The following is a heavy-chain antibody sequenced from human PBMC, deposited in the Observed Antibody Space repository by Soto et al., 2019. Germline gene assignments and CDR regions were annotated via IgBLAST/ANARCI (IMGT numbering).Heavy chain of an antibody. V-gene: IGHV1-2*02. D-gene: IGHD6-13*01. J-gene: IGHJ4*02. CDR1: GYTFTGYY. CDR2: INPNSGGT. CDR3: ARVRNRIAAAPYYFDY. Sequence: QVQLVQSGAEVKKPGASVKVSCKASGYTFTGYYMHWVRQAPGQGLDWMGWINPNSGGTNYAQKFQGRVTMTRDTSISTAYMELSRLRSDDTAVYYCARVRNRIAAAPYYFDYWGQGTLVTVSS.